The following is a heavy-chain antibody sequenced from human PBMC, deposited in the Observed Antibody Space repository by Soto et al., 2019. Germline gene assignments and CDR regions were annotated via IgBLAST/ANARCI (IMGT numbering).Heavy chain of an antibody. CDR2: ISSSSSYI. J-gene: IGHJ6*03. V-gene: IGHV3-21*01. Sequence: GGSLRLSCAASGFTFSSYSMNWVRQAPGKGLEWVSSISSSSSYIYYADSVKGRFTISRDNATNSLYLQMNSLRAEDTAVYYCARLPSIAAPYYYYYYYTDVWGKGTTVTVSS. CDR1: GFTFSSYS. CDR3: ARLPSIAAPYYYYYYYTDV. D-gene: IGHD6-6*01.